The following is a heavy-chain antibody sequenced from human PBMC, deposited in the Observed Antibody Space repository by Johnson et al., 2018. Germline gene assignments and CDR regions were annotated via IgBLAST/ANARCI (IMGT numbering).Heavy chain of an antibody. V-gene: IGHV3-33*01. J-gene: IGHJ3*01. CDR3: ARDRPSSLPNDALDL. Sequence: QVQLQESGGGVVQPGTSLTLSCATSGVTVTSYTWHWVRQAPGKGLEWVAVIWYDGSQTVYGDSVKGRSTISRDNSNGYLQMNSLRAEDTAVYFCARDRPSSLPNDALDLWGLGTMVTVSS. CDR1: GVTVTSYT. CDR2: IWYDGSQT. D-gene: IGHD6-19*01.